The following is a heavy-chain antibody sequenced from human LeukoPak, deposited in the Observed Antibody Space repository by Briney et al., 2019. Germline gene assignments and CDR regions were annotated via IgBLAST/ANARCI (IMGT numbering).Heavy chain of an antibody. Sequence: GGSLRLSCAASGFAFSGFAMNWVRQAPGKGLEWVSHIWTSSSGIDYADSVKGRFTISRDNAKNSLYLQMNSLRAEDTAVYYCARDGRVTVGATRYGYWGQGTLVTVSS. CDR2: IWTSSSGI. J-gene: IGHJ4*02. CDR1: GFAFSGFA. D-gene: IGHD1-26*01. V-gene: IGHV3-48*04. CDR3: ARDGRVTVGATRYGY.